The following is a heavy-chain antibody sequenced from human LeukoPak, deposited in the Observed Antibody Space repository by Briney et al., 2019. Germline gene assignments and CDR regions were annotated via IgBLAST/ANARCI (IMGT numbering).Heavy chain of an antibody. D-gene: IGHD3-16*02. CDR1: GFTFRDSA. CDR2: ISFSGDNT. V-gene: IGHV3-23*01. J-gene: IGHJ3*01. CDR3: ARDIELST. Sequence: PGGSLRLPCAVSGFTFRDSAMSWARQAPGKGLEWVSLISFSGDNTYYTDSVTGRLTISRENSKDTLYLQMNSMRAEDTAIYYCARDIELSTWGLGTMVTVSS.